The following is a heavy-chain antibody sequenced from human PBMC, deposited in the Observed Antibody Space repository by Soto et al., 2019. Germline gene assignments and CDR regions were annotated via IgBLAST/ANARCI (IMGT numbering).Heavy chain of an antibody. CDR2: INSAGST. CDR3: TRDPSVDCSGGTCYSRYWYFDL. D-gene: IGHD2-15*01. CDR1: GFTVSRNY. Sequence: VQLVETGGGLIQPGGSLRLSCAASGFTVSRNYMNWVRQAPGKGLEWVSVINSAGSTYYADSVKGRFTISRDNSKNTMDLQMNSLRAEDTAVYYCTRDPSVDCSGGTCYSRYWYFDLWGRGTLVTVSS. J-gene: IGHJ2*01. V-gene: IGHV3-53*02.